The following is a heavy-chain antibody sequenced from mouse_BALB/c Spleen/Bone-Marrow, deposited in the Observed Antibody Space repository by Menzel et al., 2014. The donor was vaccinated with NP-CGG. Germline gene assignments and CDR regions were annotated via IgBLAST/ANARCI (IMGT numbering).Heavy chain of an antibody. CDR2: IWAGGNT. CDR1: GFSLXSYG. D-gene: IGHD1-1*01. Sequence: QVQLKESGPGLVAPSQSLSITCTVSGFSLXSYGVHWVRQPPGKGLEWLGVIWAGGNTIYNSALMSRLSINKDNSKSHVFLKMNSLQTDDTAMYSCASSYYGTSQFAYWGQGTLVTVSA. J-gene: IGHJ3*01. V-gene: IGHV2-9*02. CDR3: ASSYYGTSQFAY.